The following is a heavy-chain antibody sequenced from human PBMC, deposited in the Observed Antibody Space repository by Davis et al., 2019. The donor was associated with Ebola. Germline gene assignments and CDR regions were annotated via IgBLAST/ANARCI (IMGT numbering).Heavy chain of an antibody. CDR2: IKQDGSEK. Sequence: GESLKISCVSSGFTFTSYWMSWVRQAPGKGLEWVANIKQDGSEKYYVDSVKGRFTISRDDAKNTLYLQMSSLTDEDTAVYYCARESYGNSEFDYWGQGTLVTVSS. D-gene: IGHD4-23*01. CDR1: GFTFTSYW. CDR3: ARESYGNSEFDY. J-gene: IGHJ4*02. V-gene: IGHV3-7*01.